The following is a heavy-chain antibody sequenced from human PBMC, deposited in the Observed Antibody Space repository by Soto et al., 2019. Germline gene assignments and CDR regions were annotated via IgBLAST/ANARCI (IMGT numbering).Heavy chain of an antibody. J-gene: IGHJ6*02. CDR1: GFTFSDFG. D-gene: IGHD3-10*01. Sequence: LRLSCVASGFTFSDFGMHWVRQGPGKGLEWLAVISEDAETDFHADSVKGRFTVSRDNFKETLYLQMNSLTTDDSGVYFCAKAPFRRPYYFYGMDVWGQGTTVTVSS. CDR2: ISEDAETD. CDR3: AKAPFRRPYYFYGMDV. V-gene: IGHV3-30*18.